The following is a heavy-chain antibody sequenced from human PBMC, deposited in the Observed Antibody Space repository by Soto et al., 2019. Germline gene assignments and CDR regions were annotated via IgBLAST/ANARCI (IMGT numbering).Heavy chain of an antibody. CDR1: GFAVSSKY. Sequence: EVQLVESGGGLIQPGGSLRLSCAASGFAVSSKYMTWVRQAPGKGLEWVSVIYGGGTTYYADSVTGRFTISRDTSKNTLYLQMNSLRAEDTAVYYCVQTTGWPGFAFWGQGTLVTVSS. D-gene: IGHD6-19*01. V-gene: IGHV3-53*01. CDR2: IYGGGTT. J-gene: IGHJ4*02. CDR3: VQTTGWPGFAF.